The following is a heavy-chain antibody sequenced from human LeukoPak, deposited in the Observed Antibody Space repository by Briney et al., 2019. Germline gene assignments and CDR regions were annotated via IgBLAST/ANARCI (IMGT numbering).Heavy chain of an antibody. CDR2: ISYDGSNK. CDR3: AKASDYYGSGGYYYGMDV. J-gene: IGHJ6*02. D-gene: IGHD3-10*01. Sequence: PGGSLRLSCAASGFTFSSYGMHWVRQAPGKGLEWVAVISYDGSNKYYADSVKGRFTISRDNSKNTLYLQMNSLRAEDTAVYYCAKASDYYGSGGYYYGMDVWGQGTTVTVSS. CDR1: GFTFSSYG. V-gene: IGHV3-30*18.